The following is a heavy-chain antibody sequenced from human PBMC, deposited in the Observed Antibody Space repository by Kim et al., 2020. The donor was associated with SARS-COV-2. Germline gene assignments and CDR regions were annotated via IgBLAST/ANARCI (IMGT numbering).Heavy chain of an antibody. CDR1: GGSFSGYY. J-gene: IGHJ4*01. CDR3: ARGRANYYDSSGLYLDY. CDR2: INHSGST. D-gene: IGHD3-22*01. Sequence: SETLSLTCAVYGGSFSGYYWSWIRQPPGKGLEWIGEINHSGSTNYNPSLKSRVTISVDTSKNQFSLKLSSVTAADTAVYYCARGRANYYDSSGLYLDYWG. V-gene: IGHV4-34*01.